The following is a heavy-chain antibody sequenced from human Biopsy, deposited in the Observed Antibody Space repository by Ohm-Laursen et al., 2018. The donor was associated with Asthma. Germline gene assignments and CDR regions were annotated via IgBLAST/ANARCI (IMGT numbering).Heavy chain of an antibody. CDR2: INGKSNSI. J-gene: IGHJ4*02. CDR1: GFTFSDYY. CDR3: AKDKGGPRIGVAGTFDH. V-gene: IGHV3-11*01. D-gene: IGHD6-13*01. Sequence: SLRLSCAASGFTFSDYYMSWIRQAPGKGLEWISYINGKSNSIEYADSEKGRFTISRDNAKNSLYLQMNSLTGEDTAVYYCAKDKGGPRIGVAGTFDHWGQGTLVTVSS.